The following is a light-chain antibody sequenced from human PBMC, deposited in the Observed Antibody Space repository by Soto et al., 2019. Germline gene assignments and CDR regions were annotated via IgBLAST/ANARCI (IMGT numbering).Light chain of an antibody. CDR1: QSIDNF. CDR3: QQSYSTPRT. Sequence: DIPMTQSPSSLSASVGDSVTFTCRASQSIDNFLNWYLQKPGKAPKLLIHAASNLQTGVPSRFSGSGSETDFTLTISSLQPEDFATYYCQQSYSTPRTFGQGTKLEIK. V-gene: IGKV1-39*01. CDR2: AAS. J-gene: IGKJ2*01.